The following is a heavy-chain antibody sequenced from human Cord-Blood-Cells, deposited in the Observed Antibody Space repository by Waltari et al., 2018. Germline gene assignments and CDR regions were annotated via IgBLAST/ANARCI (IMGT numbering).Heavy chain of an antibody. D-gene: IGHD3-9*01. CDR2: FDPEDSET. J-gene: IGHJ4*02. Sequence: QVQLVQSGAEVKKPGASVKVSCKVSGYTLTELSMHWVRQAPGKGLEWMGGFDPEDSETIDDQKFQGRGTMTAETSTHPSSLLVSSLRSEDTAVYYCATEKRPYYDILTGYYDYWGQGTLVTVSS. CDR1: GYTLTELS. CDR3: ATEKRPYYDILTGYYDY. V-gene: IGHV1-24*01.